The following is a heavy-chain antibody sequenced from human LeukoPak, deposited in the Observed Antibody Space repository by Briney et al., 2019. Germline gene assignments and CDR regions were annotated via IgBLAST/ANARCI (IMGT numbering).Heavy chain of an antibody. V-gene: IGHV4-34*01. CDR2: INHSGST. CDR3: ARLKFMITFGGVIVIEYFDY. D-gene: IGHD3-16*02. CDR1: GGSFSGYY. J-gene: IGHJ4*02. Sequence: SETLSLTCAVYGGSFSGYYWSRIRQPPGKGLEWIGEINHSGSTNYNPSLKSRVTISVDTSKNQFSLKLSSVTAADTAVYYCARLKFMITFGGVIVIEYFDYWGQGTLVTVSS.